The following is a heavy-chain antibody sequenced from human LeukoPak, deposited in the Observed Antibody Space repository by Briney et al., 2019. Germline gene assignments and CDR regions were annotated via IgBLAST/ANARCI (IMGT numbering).Heavy chain of an antibody. Sequence: SETLSLTCTVSGGSISSGGYYWSWIRQHPGKGLEWTGYIYYSGSTYYNPSLKSRVTISVDTSKNQFSLKLSSVTAADTAVYYCAREPPYDFWSGYSYGMDVWGQGTTVTVSS. CDR1: GGSISSGGYY. J-gene: IGHJ6*02. V-gene: IGHV4-31*03. D-gene: IGHD3-3*01. CDR3: AREPPYDFWSGYSYGMDV. CDR2: IYYSGST.